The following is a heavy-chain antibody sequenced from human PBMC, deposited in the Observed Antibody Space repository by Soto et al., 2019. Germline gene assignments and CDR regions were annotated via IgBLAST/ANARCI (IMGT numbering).Heavy chain of an antibody. V-gene: IGHV4-59*01. CDR2: IYYSGST. J-gene: IGHJ5*02. Sequence: SETLSLTCTVSGGSISSYYWSWIRQPPGTGLEWIGYIYYSGSTNYNPSLKSRVTISVDTSKNQFSLKLSSVTAADTAVYYCAREDYDFWSVRWFDPWGQGTLVTVSS. CDR1: GGSISSYY. CDR3: AREDYDFWSVRWFDP. D-gene: IGHD3-3*01.